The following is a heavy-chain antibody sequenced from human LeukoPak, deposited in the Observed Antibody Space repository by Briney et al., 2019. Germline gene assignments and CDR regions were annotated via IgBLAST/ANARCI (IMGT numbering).Heavy chain of an antibody. CDR3: ARVNRNYGQSAFDI. V-gene: IGHV3-30*19. CDR1: GFTFSSYG. Sequence: AGGSLRLSCAASGFTFSSYGMHWVRQAPGKGLEWVAVISYDGSNKYYADSVKGRFTISRDNSKNTLYLQMNSLRAEDTAVYYCARVNRNYGQSAFDIWGQGTMVTVSS. CDR2: ISYDGSNK. J-gene: IGHJ3*02. D-gene: IGHD1-7*01.